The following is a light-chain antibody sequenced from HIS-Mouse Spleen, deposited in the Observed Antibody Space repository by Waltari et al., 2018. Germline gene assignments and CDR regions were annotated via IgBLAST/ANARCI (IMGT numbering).Light chain of an antibody. CDR2: GKN. CDR1: SLRSYY. V-gene: IGLV3-19*01. J-gene: IGLJ2*01. Sequence: SSELTQDPAVSVALGQTVRITCQGDSLRSYYASWYQQKPGQAPVLVIYGKNNRPSGIPDRFSCSSSRNTASLTITGAQAEDEADYYCNSRDSSGNHVVFGGGTKLTVL. CDR3: NSRDSSGNHVV.